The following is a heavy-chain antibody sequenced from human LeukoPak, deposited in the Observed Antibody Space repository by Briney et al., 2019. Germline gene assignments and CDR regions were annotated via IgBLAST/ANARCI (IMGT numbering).Heavy chain of an antibody. CDR1: GFTFSSYG. Sequence: GGSLRLSCAASGFTFSSYGMSWVRQAPGKGLEWVSAISGSGGSTYYADSVKGRFTISRDNSKNALYLQMNSLRAEDTAVYYCAKELRLLRGYSGYDDAFDIWGQGTMVTVSS. V-gene: IGHV3-23*01. D-gene: IGHD5-12*01. J-gene: IGHJ3*02. CDR3: AKELRLLRGYSGYDDAFDI. CDR2: ISGSGGST.